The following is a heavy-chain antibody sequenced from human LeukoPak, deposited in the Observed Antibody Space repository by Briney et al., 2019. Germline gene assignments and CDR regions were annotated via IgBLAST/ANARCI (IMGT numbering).Heavy chain of an antibody. D-gene: IGHD3-9*01. Sequence: RPGGSLRLSCAASGFTFNNYAIHWVRQAPGKGLEYVSTITGDGGSTYYANSVKGRFTISRDNSKNTLYLQMGSLRDEDMAVYYCARGRRGNDILTAYDYWGQGTLVTVSS. J-gene: IGHJ4*02. CDR1: GFTFNNYA. CDR3: ARGRRGNDILTAYDY. V-gene: IGHV3-64*01. CDR2: ITGDGGST.